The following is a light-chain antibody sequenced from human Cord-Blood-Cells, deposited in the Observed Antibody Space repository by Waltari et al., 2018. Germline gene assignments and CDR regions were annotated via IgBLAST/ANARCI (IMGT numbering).Light chain of an antibody. J-gene: IGLJ3*02. Sequence: QSALTQPASVSGSPGQSITISCTGTSSDVGGYNYVSWYQQHPGKAPKLMIYDVSKRPSGVSNRFSGSKSGNTASLTISGLQAEDEADYYCSSYTSSSTFYVFGGGTKLTVL. CDR3: SSYTSSSTFYV. CDR2: DVS. CDR1: SSDVGGYNY. V-gene: IGLV2-14*01.